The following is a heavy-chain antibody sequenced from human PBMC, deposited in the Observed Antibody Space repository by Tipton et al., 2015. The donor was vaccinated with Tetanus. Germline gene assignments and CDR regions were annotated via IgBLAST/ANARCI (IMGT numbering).Heavy chain of an antibody. Sequence: TLSLTCTVSGGSISSYYWSWIRQPPGKGLEWIGYIYYSGSTNYNPSPKSRVTISVDTSKNQFSLKLSSVTAADTAVYYCAREGPSYYFDYWGQGTLVTVSS. CDR3: AREGPSYYFDY. CDR2: IYYSGST. V-gene: IGHV4-59*01. CDR1: GGSISSYY. J-gene: IGHJ4*02. D-gene: IGHD6-6*01.